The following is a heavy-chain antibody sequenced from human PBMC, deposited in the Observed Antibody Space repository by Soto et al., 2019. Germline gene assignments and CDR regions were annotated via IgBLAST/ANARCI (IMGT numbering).Heavy chain of an antibody. D-gene: IGHD3-10*01. CDR2: IVCDSGAT. J-gene: IGHJ4*02. Sequence: QVQLMQSGTGVAKPGASVKVSCKTSGNTVGTFGLSWVRLAPGQGLEWMGWIVCDSGATVYSQKFQGRVTMYSDRSTNTASMELRSLTSDDSALYYRARVAGYGSGSRRFDTWGQGTLVSVSS. V-gene: IGHV1-18*01. CDR3: ARVAGYGSGSRRFDT. CDR1: GNTVGTFG.